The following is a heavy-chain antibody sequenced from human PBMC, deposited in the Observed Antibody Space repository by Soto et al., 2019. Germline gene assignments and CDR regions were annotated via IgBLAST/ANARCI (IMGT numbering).Heavy chain of an antibody. J-gene: IGHJ6*02. CDR2: ISSDGSSK. CDR3: AKGVGDYGDAYYFYGIDV. V-gene: IGHV3-30*18. D-gene: IGHD4-17*01. Sequence: GGSLRLSCAASGFTFSTFAMHWVRQAPGKGLEWVAVISSDGSSKYYADSVKGRFTISRDNSKNTLFVQMNSLRAEDTALYYCAKGVGDYGDAYYFYGIDVWGQGTTVTVSS. CDR1: GFTFSTFA.